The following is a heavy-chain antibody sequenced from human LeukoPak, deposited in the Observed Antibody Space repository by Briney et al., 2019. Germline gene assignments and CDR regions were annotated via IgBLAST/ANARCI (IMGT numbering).Heavy chain of an antibody. D-gene: IGHD6-19*01. CDR2: VYHTGST. Sequence: SETLSLTCEVSGHSINKGYYWAWIRQPPGKALEWIGNVYHTGSTYYNPSLQSRPTISVDTSKNHFSLKLTSVTAADTAVYYCARVLPGYSAGWSGYFDYWGQGTLVTVSS. CDR3: ARVLPGYSAGWSGYFDY. CDR1: GHSINKGYY. V-gene: IGHV4-38-2*01. J-gene: IGHJ4*02.